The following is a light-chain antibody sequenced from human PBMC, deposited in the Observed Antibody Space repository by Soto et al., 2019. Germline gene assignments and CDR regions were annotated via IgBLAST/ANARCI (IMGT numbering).Light chain of an antibody. Sequence: EIVLTQSPGTLSLSPGERATLSCRASQSVSSNYLAWYQQKPGQAPRLLIYGASNWATGIPDRFSGSGSGTDFTLTISRLEPEDFAVYFCQQYGSSPTTFGQGTRLEIK. CDR1: QSVSSNY. CDR2: GAS. CDR3: QQYGSSPTT. V-gene: IGKV3-20*01. J-gene: IGKJ5*01.